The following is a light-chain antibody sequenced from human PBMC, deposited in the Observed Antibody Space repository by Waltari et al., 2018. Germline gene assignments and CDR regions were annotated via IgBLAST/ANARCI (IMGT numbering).Light chain of an antibody. CDR3: QQYDTFMWT. CDR2: KAS. V-gene: IGKV1-5*03. CDR1: QSISGW. Sequence: DIQMTQSPSTLSASVGDGVTITCRASQSISGWLAWYQQKPGKAPKLLIYKASTLESGVPSRFSGSGSGTEFTLTINSLQPDDFATYYCQQYDTFMWTFGQGTKVDI. J-gene: IGKJ1*01.